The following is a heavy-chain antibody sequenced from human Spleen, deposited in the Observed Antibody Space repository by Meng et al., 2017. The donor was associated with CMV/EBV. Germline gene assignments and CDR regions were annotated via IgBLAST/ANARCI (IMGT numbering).Heavy chain of an antibody. D-gene: IGHD4-17*01. Sequence: LSGAASGFTVSDSYMSWIRQAPGKGLEWVSYMSSSGTIRYYADSVKGRFTISRDNAKKSLYLQMNSLRAEDTAVYYCARDTTEYFDHWGQGTLVTVSS. CDR2: MSSSGTIR. J-gene: IGHJ4*01. V-gene: IGHV3-11*04. CDR1: GFTVSDSY. CDR3: ARDTTEYFDH.